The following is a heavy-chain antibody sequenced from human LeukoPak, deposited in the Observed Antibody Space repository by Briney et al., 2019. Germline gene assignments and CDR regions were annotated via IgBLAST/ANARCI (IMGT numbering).Heavy chain of an antibody. CDR2: INHSGST. CDR3: ARPRSLSSHPPRV. D-gene: IGHD2-2*01. V-gene: IGHV4-39*07. CDR1: GGSISSHNYY. J-gene: IGHJ6*04. Sequence: SQTLSLTCTVSGGSISSHNYYWSWIRQPPGKGLEWIGEINHSGSTNYNPSLKSRVTISVDTSKNQFSLKLSSVTAADTAVYYCARPRSLSSHPPRVWGKGTTVTVSS.